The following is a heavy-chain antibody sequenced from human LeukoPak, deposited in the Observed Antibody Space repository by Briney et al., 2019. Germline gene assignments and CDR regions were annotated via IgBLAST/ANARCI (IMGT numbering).Heavy chain of an antibody. CDR2: INHSGST. CDR3: AKRIAARPFDY. J-gene: IGHJ4*02. CDR1: GGSFSGYY. Sequence: PSETLSLTCAVYGGSFSGYYWSWLRQPPGKGLEWIGEINHSGSTNYNPSLKSRVTISVDTSKNQFSLKLSSVTAADTAVYYCAKRIAARPFDYWGQGTLVTVSS. D-gene: IGHD6-6*01. V-gene: IGHV4-34*01.